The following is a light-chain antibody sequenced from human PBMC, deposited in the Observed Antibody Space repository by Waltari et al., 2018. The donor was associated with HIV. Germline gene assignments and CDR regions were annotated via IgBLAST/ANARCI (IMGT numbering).Light chain of an antibody. CDR2: DND. Sequence: QSVLTQPPSLSAAPGQRVTISCSGSGSNIGSNYVSWYQQVPGTAPKVLIYDNDKRPSGIPYRFSGSTSGTSATLAITGLQSGDEADYYCAVWDSSLRSGRVFGGGTKLTVL. CDR1: GSNIGSNY. CDR3: AVWDSSLRSGRV. V-gene: IGLV1-51*01. J-gene: IGLJ3*02.